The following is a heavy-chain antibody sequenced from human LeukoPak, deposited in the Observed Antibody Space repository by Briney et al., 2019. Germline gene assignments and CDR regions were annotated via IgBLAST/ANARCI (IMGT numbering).Heavy chain of an antibody. CDR3: ARVKGSGSYPNPYYYYMDV. CDR2: ISSSSSYI. CDR1: GFTFSSYS. J-gene: IGHJ6*03. D-gene: IGHD3-10*01. Sequence: GGSLRLSCAASGFTFSSYSMNWVRQAPGKGLEWVSSISSSSSYIYYADSVKGRFTISRDNAKNSLYLQMNSLRAEDTAVYYCARVKGSGSYPNPYYYYMDVWGKGTTVTVSS. V-gene: IGHV3-21*01.